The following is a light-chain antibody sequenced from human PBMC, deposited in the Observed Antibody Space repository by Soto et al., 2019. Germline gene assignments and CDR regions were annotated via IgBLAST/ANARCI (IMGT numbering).Light chain of an antibody. Sequence: QSALTQPPSASGTPGQRVTISCSGSSSNIGSNYVYWYQQLPGTAPKLLIYSNIQRPSGVPDRFSGSKSGTSASLAISGLRSEDEADYYCAVWDHSLSGPVFGGGTQLTVL. J-gene: IGLJ2*01. CDR2: SNI. V-gene: IGLV1-47*02. CDR3: AVWDHSLSGPV. CDR1: SSNIGSNY.